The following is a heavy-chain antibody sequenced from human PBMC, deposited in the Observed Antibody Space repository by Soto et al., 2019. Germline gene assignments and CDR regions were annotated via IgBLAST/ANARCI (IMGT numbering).Heavy chain of an antibody. CDR1: GASITASY. D-gene: IGHD2-15*01. V-gene: IGHV4-59*01. CDR2: IYFSGDP. CDR3: ARGDSDLAVSEAAY. Sequence: QMQMQESGPRLVKPSETLSLICTVPGASITASYWCWNRQPQGKGLEWIGYIYFSGDPLYNPSLKSRATMSRDTSRNAFSLKLTSVTAADTAIYYCARGDSDLAVSEAAYWGQGTLVTVSS. J-gene: IGHJ1*01.